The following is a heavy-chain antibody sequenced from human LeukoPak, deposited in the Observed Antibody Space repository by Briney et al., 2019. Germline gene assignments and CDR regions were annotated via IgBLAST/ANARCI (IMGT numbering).Heavy chain of an antibody. Sequence: ASVKVSCKASGYTFTGYYMHWVRQAPGQGLEWMGWINPNSGGTNYAQKFQGRVTMTRDTSISTAYMELSRLRSDDTAVYYCARVHSSSWMGGDAFDIWGQGTMVTVSS. CDR1: GYTFTGYY. V-gene: IGHV1-2*02. CDR2: INPNSGGT. J-gene: IGHJ3*02. D-gene: IGHD6-13*01. CDR3: ARVHSSSWMGGDAFDI.